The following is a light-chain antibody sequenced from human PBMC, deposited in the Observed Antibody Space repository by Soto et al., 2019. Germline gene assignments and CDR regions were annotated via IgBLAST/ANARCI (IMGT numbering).Light chain of an antibody. CDR2: DAS. J-gene: IGKJ5*01. Sequence: DIQLTQSPPYLSASVEERVNINCRASQSIGTWLAWHQQKPGKAPNLLMFDASTLHPGVPSRFSGSGDGTEFTLSISSLQPDDSAIYFCRQYKTYTFGRGTRLEIK. V-gene: IGKV1-5*01. CDR1: QSIGTW. CDR3: RQYKTYT.